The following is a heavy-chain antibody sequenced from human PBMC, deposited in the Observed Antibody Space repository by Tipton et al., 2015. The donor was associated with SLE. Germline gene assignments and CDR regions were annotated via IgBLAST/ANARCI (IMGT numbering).Heavy chain of an antibody. J-gene: IGHJ4*02. Sequence: TLSLTCTVSGDSISSGYYWGWIRQPPGKGLEWIGYIYYSGSTNYNPSLKSRVTISVDTSKNQFSLKLSSVTAADTAVYYCARCSGSFPFDYWGQGTLVTVSS. CDR3: ARCSGSFPFDY. CDR1: GDSISSGYY. CDR2: IYYSGST. D-gene: IGHD1-26*01. V-gene: IGHV4-61*01.